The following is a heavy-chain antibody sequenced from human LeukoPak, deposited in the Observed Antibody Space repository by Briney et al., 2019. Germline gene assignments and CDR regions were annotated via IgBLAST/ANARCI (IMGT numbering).Heavy chain of an antibody. V-gene: IGHV3-53*01. CDR1: GFTIAKKY. CDR2: IYSAGGT. CDR3: ASSNCDGDCYLDY. Sequence: GGSLRLSCAASGFTIAKKYMNWVRQAPGKGLDWVSLIYSAGGTSYADSVKGRFTISKDNSKNTLYLQMNRLRLEDTAVYYCASSNCDGDCYLDYWGQGTLVTASS. D-gene: IGHD2-21*02. J-gene: IGHJ4*02.